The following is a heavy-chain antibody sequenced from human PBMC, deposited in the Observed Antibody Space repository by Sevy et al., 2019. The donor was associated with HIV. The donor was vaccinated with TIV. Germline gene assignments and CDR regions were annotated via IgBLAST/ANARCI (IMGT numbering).Heavy chain of an antibody. CDR3: ARDLTPGSSVDRRAFGY. Sequence: ASVKVSCKASGGTFSSYAISWVLQAPGQGLEWMGGIIPIFGTSNYAQRFQGRVTITADESTSTASMELSSLRSEDTAVYYCARDLTPGSSVDRRAFGYWGQGTLVTVSS. D-gene: IGHD3-16*01. V-gene: IGHV1-69*13. J-gene: IGHJ4*02. CDR2: IIPIFGTS. CDR1: GGTFSSYA.